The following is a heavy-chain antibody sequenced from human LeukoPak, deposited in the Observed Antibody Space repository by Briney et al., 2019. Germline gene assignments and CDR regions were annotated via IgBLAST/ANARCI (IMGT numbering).Heavy chain of an antibody. J-gene: IGHJ4*02. Sequence: PSETLSLTCAVYGGSFSDSYWSWIRQPPGKGLEWIGEINHSGSTNYNPSLKSRVTISVDTSKNPFSLKLNSVTAADTAVYYCARHARDGYHFWDYWGQGTLVTVSS. CDR2: INHSGST. D-gene: IGHD5-24*01. CDR1: GGSFSDSY. V-gene: IGHV4-34*01. CDR3: ARHARDGYHFWDY.